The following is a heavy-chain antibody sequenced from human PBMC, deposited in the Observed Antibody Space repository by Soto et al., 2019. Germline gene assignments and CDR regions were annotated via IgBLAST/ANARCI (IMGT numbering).Heavy chain of an antibody. V-gene: IGHV4-34*01. Sequence: SETLSLTCAVYGGSFSGYYWSWIRQPPGKGLEWIGEINHSGSTNYNPSLKSRVTISVDTSKNQFSLKLSSVTAADTAVYYCARARITMVRGVIRRNWFDPWGQGTLVTVSS. CDR2: INHSGST. J-gene: IGHJ5*02. D-gene: IGHD3-10*01. CDR3: ARARITMVRGVIRRNWFDP. CDR1: GGSFSGYY.